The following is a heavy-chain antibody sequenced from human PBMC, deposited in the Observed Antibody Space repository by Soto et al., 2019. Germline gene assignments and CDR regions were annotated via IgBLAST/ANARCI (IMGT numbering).Heavy chain of an antibody. D-gene: IGHD5-18*01. Sequence: GGSLRLSCAASGFTFSSYAMSWVRQAPGKGLEWVSAISGSGGSTYYADSVKGRFTISRDNSKNTLYLQMNSLRAEDTAVYYCAKGSMAMGYYYMDVWGKGTTVTVSS. CDR2: ISGSGGST. CDR1: GFTFSSYA. J-gene: IGHJ6*03. CDR3: AKGSMAMGYYYMDV. V-gene: IGHV3-23*01.